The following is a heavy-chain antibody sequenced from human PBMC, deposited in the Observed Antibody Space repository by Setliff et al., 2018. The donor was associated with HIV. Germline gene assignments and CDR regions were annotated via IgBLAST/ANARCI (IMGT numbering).Heavy chain of an antibody. V-gene: IGHV3-30*01. D-gene: IGHD6-13*01. J-gene: IGHJ4*02. Sequence: PGGSLRLSCAASGFTYSNYAMHWVRQAPGKGLEWMALISYDGSNIHYADSVKGRFTISRGDSKNTLYLQMNSLRTEDTALYYCARVFSSSWYGIDYWGQGTLVTVSS. CDR3: ARVFSSSWYGIDY. CDR2: ISYDGSNI. CDR1: GFTYSNYA.